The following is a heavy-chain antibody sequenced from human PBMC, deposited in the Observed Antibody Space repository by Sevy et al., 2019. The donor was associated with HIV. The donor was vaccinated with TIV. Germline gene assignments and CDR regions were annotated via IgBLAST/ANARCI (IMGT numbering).Heavy chain of an antibody. Sequence: GGSLRLSCAASGFTFSSYAMSWVRRAPGKGLEWVSALSGSGGSTDYADSVKGRFTISTDNSKNTLYLQMNSLRAEDTAVYYCAKVLVDTAMVSYFDYWGQGTLVTVSS. J-gene: IGHJ4*02. CDR1: GFTFSSYA. CDR2: LSGSGGST. CDR3: AKVLVDTAMVSYFDY. V-gene: IGHV3-23*01. D-gene: IGHD5-18*01.